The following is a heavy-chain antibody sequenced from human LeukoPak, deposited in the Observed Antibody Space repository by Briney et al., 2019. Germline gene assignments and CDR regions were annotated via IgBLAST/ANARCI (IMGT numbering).Heavy chain of an antibody. Sequence: GGSLRLSCAAPGFTFSTYAMSWVRQAPGKGLEWVSAISGSGGNTHYADSVKGRFTISRDNSKKIVYLQMNSPRAEDTAVYYCAKDLRYSGTYTGFGYWGQGTLVTVSS. CDR3: AKDLRYSGTYTGFGY. D-gene: IGHD1-26*01. CDR1: GFTFSTYA. V-gene: IGHV3-23*01. CDR2: ISGSGGNT. J-gene: IGHJ4*02.